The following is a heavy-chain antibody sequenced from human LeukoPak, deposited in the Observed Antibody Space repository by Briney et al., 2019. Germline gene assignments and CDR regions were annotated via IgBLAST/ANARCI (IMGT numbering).Heavy chain of an antibody. CDR3: ARDIFPRSYGNDY. CDR2: ISSGGSTT. CDR1: GFTFSSYE. V-gene: IGHV3-48*03. D-gene: IGHD5-18*01. J-gene: IGHJ4*02. Sequence: PGGSLRLSCAASGFTFSSYEMNWVRQAPGKGLEWVSCISSGGSTTYYADSVKGRFTISRDNAKNSLYLQMNSLRAEDTAVYYCARDIFPRSYGNDYWGQGTLVTVSS.